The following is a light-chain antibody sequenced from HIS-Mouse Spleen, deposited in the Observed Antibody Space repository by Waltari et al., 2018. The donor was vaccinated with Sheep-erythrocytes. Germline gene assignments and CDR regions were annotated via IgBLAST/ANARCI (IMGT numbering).Light chain of an antibody. J-gene: IGLJ3*02. CDR2: EVS. Sequence: QSALTQPPSASGSPGQSVTISCTGPSSDVGGYHYASWYQQQPGKAPKLMIYEVSKRPSGVPDRFSGSKSGNTASLTVSGLQAEDEADYYCSSYAGSNNWVFGGGTKLTVL. V-gene: IGLV2-8*01. CDR3: SSYAGSNNWV. CDR1: SSDVGGYHY.